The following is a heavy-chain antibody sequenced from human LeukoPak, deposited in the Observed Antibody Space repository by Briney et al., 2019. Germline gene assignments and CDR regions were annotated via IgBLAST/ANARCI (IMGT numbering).Heavy chain of an antibody. Sequence: GGSLRLSCAASGFTLSSYEMNWVRQAPGKGLEWVSYITSSGSTRYYADSVKGRFTISRDNSKNTLYLQMNSLRAEDTAVYYCAKGDGYTFGHFDYWGQGTLVTVSS. CDR1: GFTLSSYE. V-gene: IGHV3-48*03. CDR2: ITSSGSTR. D-gene: IGHD5-24*01. CDR3: AKGDGYTFGHFDY. J-gene: IGHJ4*02.